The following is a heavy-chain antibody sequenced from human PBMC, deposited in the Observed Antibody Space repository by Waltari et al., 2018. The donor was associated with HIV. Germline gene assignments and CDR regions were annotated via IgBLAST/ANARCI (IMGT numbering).Heavy chain of an antibody. CDR2: IIPIFGTA. CDR3: ARDRMVRGVTTDAFDI. CDR1: CGTFSSYD. Sequence: VQMVQSGNEVRKRWSSVKGSCKATCGTFSSYDLSWVRPAPGQGLEWMGGIIPIFGTANYAQKFQGRVTITADESTSTAYMELSSLRSEDTAVYYCARDRMVRGVTTDAFDIWGQGTMVTVSS. J-gene: IGHJ3*02. D-gene: IGHD3-10*01. V-gene: IGHV1-69*01.